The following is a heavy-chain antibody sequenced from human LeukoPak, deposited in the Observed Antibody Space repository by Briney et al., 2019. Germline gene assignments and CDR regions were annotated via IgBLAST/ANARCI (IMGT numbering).Heavy chain of an antibody. Sequence: PGGSLRLSCAASGFTFSNAWMSWVRQAPGKGLEWVGRIKSKTDGGTTDYAAPVKGRFTISRDDSKNTLYLQMNSLKTEDTAVYYCARVMVGALFEYSSSPSGDAFDIWGQGTMVTVSS. CDR1: GFTFSNAW. D-gene: IGHD6-6*01. CDR3: ARVMVGALFEYSSSPSGDAFDI. J-gene: IGHJ3*02. CDR2: IKSKTDGGTT. V-gene: IGHV3-15*01.